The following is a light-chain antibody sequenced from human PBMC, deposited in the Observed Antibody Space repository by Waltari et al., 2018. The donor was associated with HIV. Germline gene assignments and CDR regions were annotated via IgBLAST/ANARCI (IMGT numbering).Light chain of an antibody. Sequence: DIVMTQSPLSLPVTPGEPASISCRSSQSLLHTNGYNYLDWYLQKPGQPPQLLIYLGSNRASGVPDRFSGSGSGTDFTLKISRVEAEDVGVYYCMQALQTVATFGPGTKVDIK. CDR1: QSLLHTNGYNY. V-gene: IGKV2-28*01. J-gene: IGKJ3*01. CDR3: MQALQTVAT. CDR2: LGS.